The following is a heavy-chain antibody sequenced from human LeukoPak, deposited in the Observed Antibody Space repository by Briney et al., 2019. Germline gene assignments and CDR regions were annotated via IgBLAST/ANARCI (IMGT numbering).Heavy chain of an antibody. V-gene: IGHV4-31*03. J-gene: IGHJ3*02. CDR3: ARYLRGDDAFDI. CDR2: IYYSGST. Sequence: SETLSLTCTVSGGSISSGGYYWSWIRQHPGKGLEWIGYIYYSGSTYYNPSLKSRVTISVDTSKNQFSLKLSSVTAADTAVYYCARYLRGDDAFDIWGQGTMVTVSS. CDR1: GGSISSGGYY.